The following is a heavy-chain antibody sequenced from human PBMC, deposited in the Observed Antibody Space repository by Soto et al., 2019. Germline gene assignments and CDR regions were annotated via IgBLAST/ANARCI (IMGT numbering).Heavy chain of an antibody. CDR2: IGTAGDT. D-gene: IGHD3-16*01. CDR1: GFTFSSYD. CDR3: ASWGGTSGGFDY. J-gene: IGHJ4*02. V-gene: IGHV3-13*01. Sequence: EVQLVESGGGLVQPGGSLRLSCAASGFTFSSYDMHWVRQATGKGLEWVSAIGTAGDTYYPGSVKGRFTISRENAKNSLYFQMNSLRAEDTVVYYCASWGGTSGGFDYWGQGTLVTVSS.